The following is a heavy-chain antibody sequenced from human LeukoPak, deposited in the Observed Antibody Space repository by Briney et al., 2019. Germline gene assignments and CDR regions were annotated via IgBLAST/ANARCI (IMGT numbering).Heavy chain of an antibody. V-gene: IGHV3-7*03. J-gene: IGHJ4*02. Sequence: GGSLRLSCVASGFSFSTSWMNWFRQTPGKGLEWVAAIKGDGSDKYYVDSVRGRITISRDNAKNSLYLQMNSLRSEDTAVYYCARGSIAALGAPTFDYWGQGTLVTVSS. D-gene: IGHD6-6*01. CDR1: GFSFSTSW. CDR3: ARGSIAALGAPTFDY. CDR2: IKGDGSDK.